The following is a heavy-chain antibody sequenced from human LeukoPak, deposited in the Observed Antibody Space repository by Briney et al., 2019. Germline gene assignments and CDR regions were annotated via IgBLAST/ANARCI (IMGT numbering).Heavy chain of an antibody. CDR3: ARDYYYGSGSYPTFDY. D-gene: IGHD3-10*01. CDR2: INPNSGGT. CDR1: GYTFTGYY. V-gene: IGHV1-2*02. Sequence: GASVKVSCKASGYTFTGYYMHWVRQAPGQGLEWMGWINPNSGGTNYAQKFQGRVTMTRDTPISTAYMELSRLRSDDTAVYYCARDYYYGSGSYPTFDYWGQGTLVTVSS. J-gene: IGHJ4*02.